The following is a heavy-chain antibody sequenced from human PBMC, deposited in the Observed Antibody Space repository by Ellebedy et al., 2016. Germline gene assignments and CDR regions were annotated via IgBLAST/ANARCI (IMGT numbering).Heavy chain of an antibody. Sequence: GESLKISXAASGFIFSNYGMGWVRQAPGKGLEWVAGIKQSGVEKSYVDSVKGRFTISKDNAKNSVYLQMNSLRADDTAVYYCAKDWGDYDPSGRGISFDPWGQGTLVTVSS. CDR2: IKQSGVEK. CDR1: GFIFSNYG. V-gene: IGHV3-7*04. J-gene: IGHJ5*02. CDR3: AKDWGDYDPSGRGISFDP. D-gene: IGHD3-10*01.